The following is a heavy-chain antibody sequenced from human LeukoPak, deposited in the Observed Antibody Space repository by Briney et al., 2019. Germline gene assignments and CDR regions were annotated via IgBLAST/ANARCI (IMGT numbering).Heavy chain of an antibody. D-gene: IGHD5-18*01. J-gene: IGHJ2*01. CDR1: GGSISSSSYY. CDR3: AITAMVTDWYSDL. Sequence: KPSETLSLTCTVSGGSISSSSYYWGWIRQPSGKGLEWIGSIYYSGSTYYNPSLKSRVTISVDTSKSQFSLKLSSVTAADTAVYYCAITAMVTDWYSDLWGRGTLVTVSS. CDR2: IYYSGST. V-gene: IGHV4-39*01.